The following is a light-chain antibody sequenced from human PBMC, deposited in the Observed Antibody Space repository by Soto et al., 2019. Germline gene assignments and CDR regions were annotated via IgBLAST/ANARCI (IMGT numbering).Light chain of an antibody. CDR1: NSNIGAGYD. Sequence: QSVLTQPPSVSGAPGQRVTISCTGSNSNIGAGYDVHWYRQLPGTAPKLLIYGNSNRPSGVPDRFSGSKSGTSASLAITGLQAEDEADYYCQSYDSSLSAWVFGGGTQLTVL. J-gene: IGLJ3*02. V-gene: IGLV1-40*01. CDR3: QSYDSSLSAWV. CDR2: GNS.